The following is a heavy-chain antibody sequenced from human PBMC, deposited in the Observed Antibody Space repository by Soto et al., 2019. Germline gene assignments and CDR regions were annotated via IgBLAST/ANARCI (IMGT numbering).Heavy chain of an antibody. Sequence: QVQLVESGGGVVQPGRSLRLSCAASGFTFSSYGMHWVRQAPGKGLEWVAVISYDGSNKYYADSVKGRFTISRDNSKNTLYLQMNSLRAEDTAVYYCAKDFSYDDIWGRYGRACDYWGQGTLVTVSS. CDR3: AKDFSYDDIWGRYGRACDY. CDR1: GFTFSSYG. CDR2: ISYDGSNK. J-gene: IGHJ4*02. D-gene: IGHD3-16*01. V-gene: IGHV3-30*18.